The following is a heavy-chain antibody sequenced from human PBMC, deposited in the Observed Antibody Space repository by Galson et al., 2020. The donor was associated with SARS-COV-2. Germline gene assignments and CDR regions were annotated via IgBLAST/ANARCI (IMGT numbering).Heavy chain of an antibody. CDR3: AWDESSIDFDY. J-gene: IGHJ4*02. CDR2: IHDTGRA. CDR1: GGSISRGGYY. V-gene: IGHV4-31*03. D-gene: IGHD3-22*01. Sequence: SQTLSLTCTVSGGSISRGGYYWSWIRQHPGKGLEWIGYIHDTGRAYYNPSLKSRLTISADTSKNHFSLMLSSVTAADTAVYYCAWDESSIDFDYWGQGILVTVSS.